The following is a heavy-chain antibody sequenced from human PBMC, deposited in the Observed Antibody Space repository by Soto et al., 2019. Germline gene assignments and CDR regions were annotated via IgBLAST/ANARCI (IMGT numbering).Heavy chain of an antibody. CDR1: GLTLNNYG. D-gene: IGHD2-8*02. Sequence: HPGGSLRLSCAASGLTLNNYGMTWVRQAPGKGLEWVAAIRGGQGGTVYADTVRGRFIISRGSSKNTLYLQMNSLRAEDTAVYYCAKDLVAAYGSCRRSCFDIWGQGTMVTVSS. CDR3: AKDLVAAYGSCRRSCFDI. V-gene: IGHV3-23*01. CDR2: IRGGQGGT. J-gene: IGHJ4*02.